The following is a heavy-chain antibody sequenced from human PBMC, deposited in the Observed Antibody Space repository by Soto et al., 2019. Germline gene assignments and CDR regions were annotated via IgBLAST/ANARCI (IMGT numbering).Heavy chain of an antibody. Sequence: GGSLRLSCAASGFTFSNYAMHWVRQAPGKGLEWVAVISYDGSNKYFADSVKGRFTISRDYSKNTLYLQMNSLRAEDTAVYYCAIDPSITGTKGGYYFDYWGQGTLVTVSS. J-gene: IGHJ4*02. V-gene: IGHV3-30-3*01. D-gene: IGHD1-7*01. CDR3: AIDPSITGTKGGYYFDY. CDR2: ISYDGSNK. CDR1: GFTFSNYA.